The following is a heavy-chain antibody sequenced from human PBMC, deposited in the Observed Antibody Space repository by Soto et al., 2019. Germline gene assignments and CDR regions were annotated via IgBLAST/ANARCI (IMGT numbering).Heavy chain of an antibody. CDR3: ARLPDSGYSSSWYLDY. D-gene: IGHD6-13*01. Sequence: SETLSLTCTVSGGSISSYYWSWVRQPPGKGLEWIGYIYYSGSTNYNPSLKSRVTISVDTSKNQFSLKLSSVTAADTAVYYCARLPDSGYSSSWYLDYWGQGTLVTVSS. V-gene: IGHV4-59*08. J-gene: IGHJ4*02. CDR1: GGSISSYY. CDR2: IYYSGST.